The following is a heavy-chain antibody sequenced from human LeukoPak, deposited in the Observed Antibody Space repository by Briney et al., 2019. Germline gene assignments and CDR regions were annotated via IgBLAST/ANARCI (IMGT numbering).Heavy chain of an antibody. CDR3: AKVNKASPYYYYMDV. J-gene: IGHJ6*03. V-gene: IGHV3-23*01. Sequence: GGSLRLSCAASGFTFSSYAMSWVRQAPGKGLEWVSAISGSGGSTYYADSVKGRFTISRDNSKNTLYLHMNSLRAEDTAVYYCAKVNKASPYYYYMDVWGKGTTVTVSS. D-gene: IGHD1/OR15-1a*01. CDR1: GFTFSSYA. CDR2: ISGSGGST.